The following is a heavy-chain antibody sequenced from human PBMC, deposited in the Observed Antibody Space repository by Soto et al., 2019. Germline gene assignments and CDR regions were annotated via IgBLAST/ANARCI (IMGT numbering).Heavy chain of an antibody. CDR3: GWINEIAVAGIVRFDP. D-gene: IGHD6-19*01. CDR2: IFSNGEK. J-gene: IGHJ5*02. CDR1: GFSLNSPRMG. V-gene: IGHV2-26*01. Sequence: QVTLKESGPVLVKPTETLTLTCTVSGFSLNSPRMGVSWIRQSPGKALEWLAHIFSNGEKSYSTSLKSRLTISKDTSKSQVVLTMTNMDPVDTATYYCGWINEIAVAGIVRFDPWGQGTLVTVSS.